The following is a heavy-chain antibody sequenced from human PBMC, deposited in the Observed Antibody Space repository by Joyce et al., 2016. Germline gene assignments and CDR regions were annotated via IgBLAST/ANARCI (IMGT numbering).Heavy chain of an antibody. CDR1: GGSISTYY. Sequence: QVQLQASGPGLVKPSETLSLTCTVSGGSISTYYWSWIRQPPGKGLEWIGYIYYSGDTLYSPSLKSRVTISVDTSKSQFSLKLTSVTAADTAVYYCARVGTYGRSMDVWGQGTTVAVSS. D-gene: IGHD3-10*01. CDR2: IYYSGDT. CDR3: ARVGTYGRSMDV. V-gene: IGHV4-59*01. J-gene: IGHJ6*02.